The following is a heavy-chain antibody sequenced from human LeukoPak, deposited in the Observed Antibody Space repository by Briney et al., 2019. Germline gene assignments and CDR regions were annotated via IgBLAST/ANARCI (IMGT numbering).Heavy chain of an antibody. J-gene: IGHJ1*01. V-gene: IGHV4-34*01. CDR1: GGSFSGYY. D-gene: IGHD3-22*01. Sequence: SETLSLTSAVYGGSFSGYYWSWIRQPPGKGLEWIGEINHSGSTNYNPSLKSRVTISVDTSKNQFSLKLSSVTAADTAVYYCARGGDYYDSSGYYPEYFQHWGQGTLVTVSS. CDR2: INHSGST. CDR3: ARGGDYYDSSGYYPEYFQH.